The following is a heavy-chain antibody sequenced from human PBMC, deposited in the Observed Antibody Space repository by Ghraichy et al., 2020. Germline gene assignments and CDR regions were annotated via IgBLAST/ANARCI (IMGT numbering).Heavy chain of an antibody. CDR2: ISGSGGST. V-gene: IGHV3-23*01. CDR3: ANRVAEDYYGMDV. D-gene: IGHD6-13*01. CDR1: GFTFSSYA. Sequence: GGSLRLSCAASGFTFSSYAMSWVRQAPGKGLEWVSAISGSGGSTYYADSVKGRFTISRDNSKNTLYLQMNSLRAEDTAVYYCANRVAEDYYGMDVWGQGTTVTVSS. J-gene: IGHJ6*02.